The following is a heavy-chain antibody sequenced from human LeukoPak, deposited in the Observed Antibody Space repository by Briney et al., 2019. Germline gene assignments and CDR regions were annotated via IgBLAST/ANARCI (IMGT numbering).Heavy chain of an antibody. Sequence: GGSLRLSCAASGFTFSTYWMHLVRQAPGKGLVWVSRISSDGSIAINADSVEGRFTVSRDNAKNTLYLQMNSLRVEDTAVYYCARADYGGNSDFHYWGQGTLVTVSS. CDR3: ARADYGGNSDFHY. CDR1: GFTFSTYW. CDR2: ISSDGSIA. J-gene: IGHJ4*02. D-gene: IGHD4-23*01. V-gene: IGHV3-74*01.